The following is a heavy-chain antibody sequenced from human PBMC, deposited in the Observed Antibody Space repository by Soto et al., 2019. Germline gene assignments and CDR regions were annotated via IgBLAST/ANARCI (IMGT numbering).Heavy chain of an antibody. J-gene: IGHJ6*03. V-gene: IGHV4-34*01. Sequence: SETLSLTCAVYGGSFSGYYWSWIRQPPGKGLEWIGEINHSGSTNYNPSLKSRVTISVDTSKNQFSLKLSSVTAADTAVYYCASLLSGSSSWRAYYYYYYMDVWGKGTTVTVSS. CDR2: INHSGST. CDR3: ASLLSGSSSWRAYYYYYYMDV. D-gene: IGHD6-13*01. CDR1: GGSFSGYY.